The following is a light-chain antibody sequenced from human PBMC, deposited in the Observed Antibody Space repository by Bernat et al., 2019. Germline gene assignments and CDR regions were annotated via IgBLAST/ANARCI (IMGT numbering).Light chain of an antibody. CDR3: YSWTTNYVSV. CDR1: SSDIGGFNY. Sequence: QSALTQPASVSGYPGQSITISCTGASSDIGGFNYVSWYQQHPGKAPKLMISDVSSRPSGVSNRFSGTKSGNTASLTISGLQAEDEADYYCYSWTTNYVSVFGTGTKVTVL. J-gene: IGLJ1*01. V-gene: IGLV2-14*03. CDR2: DVS.